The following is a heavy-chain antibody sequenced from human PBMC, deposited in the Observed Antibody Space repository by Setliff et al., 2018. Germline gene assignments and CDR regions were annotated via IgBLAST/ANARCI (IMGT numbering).Heavy chain of an antibody. CDR2: IYYSGST. CDR3: ARLSWNGLRYYGLDV. D-gene: IGHD3-3*01. V-gene: IGHV4-59*01. Sequence: SETLSLTCTVSGDSISSYYWSWIRQPPGKGLEWIGYIYYSGSTNYNPALKSRVTISVDTSTNQFSLKLRSVTAADTAVYYCARLSWNGLRYYGLDVWGQGTTVTVSS. CDR1: GDSISSYY. J-gene: IGHJ6*02.